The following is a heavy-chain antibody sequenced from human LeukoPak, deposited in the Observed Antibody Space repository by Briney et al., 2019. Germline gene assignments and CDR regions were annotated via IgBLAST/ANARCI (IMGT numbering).Heavy chain of an antibody. CDR3: ARGSGGSNAFDV. D-gene: IGHD4-23*01. V-gene: IGHV1-18*01. J-gene: IGHJ3*01. CDR1: GYTFTSYG. Sequence: GASVKVSCKASGYTFTSYGISWVRQAPGQGLEWMGWISAYNSNTHYAQNLQGRVTVTTDTSTSTVYMELRSLRSDDTAVYYCARGSGGSNAFDVWGQGTMVTVSS. CDR2: ISAYNSNT.